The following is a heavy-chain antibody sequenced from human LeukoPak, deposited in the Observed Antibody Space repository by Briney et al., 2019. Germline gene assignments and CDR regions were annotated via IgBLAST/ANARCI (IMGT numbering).Heavy chain of an antibody. CDR1: GFTFTTSS. CDR2: INPNNGGT. Sequence: ASVKVSCKASGFTFTTSSAVQWVRQARGQRLEWMGWINPNNGGTNYAQKFQGRVTMTRDTSISTAYMELSRLRSDDTAVYYCARVGKYYDSSGPFDYWGQGTLVTASS. CDR3: ARVGKYYDSSGPFDY. V-gene: IGHV1-2*02. D-gene: IGHD3-22*01. J-gene: IGHJ4*02.